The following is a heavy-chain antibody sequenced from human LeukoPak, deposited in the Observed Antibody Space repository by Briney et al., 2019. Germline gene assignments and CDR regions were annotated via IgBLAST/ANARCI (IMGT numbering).Heavy chain of an antibody. D-gene: IGHD2/OR15-2a*01. Sequence: GGSLRLSCAASGFTVSSNYMSWVRQAPGKGLEWVSVIYSGGSTYYADSVKGRFTISRDNSKSTLYIQMNSLRAEDTAVYYCAKDLTSRPFVRDAIDIWGQGTMVTVSS. CDR3: AKDLTSRPFVRDAIDI. J-gene: IGHJ3*02. CDR2: IYSGGST. V-gene: IGHV3-53*01. CDR1: GFTVSSNY.